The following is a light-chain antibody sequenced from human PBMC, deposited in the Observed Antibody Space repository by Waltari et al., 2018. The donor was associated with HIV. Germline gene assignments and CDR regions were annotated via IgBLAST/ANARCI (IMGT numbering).Light chain of an antibody. Sequence: DIVMTQSPVSMFVTPGEPASISCRSGQSLLKSNGYMYLVWYLHKPGQSPQRLFDLGSNRASGVPDRCRASGSATDFTLKISRVEAEDVGIYYCMQALETPLTFGGGTKVEIK. J-gene: IGKJ4*01. CDR3: MQALETPLT. CDR2: LGS. CDR1: QSLLKSNGYMY. V-gene: IGKV2-28*01.